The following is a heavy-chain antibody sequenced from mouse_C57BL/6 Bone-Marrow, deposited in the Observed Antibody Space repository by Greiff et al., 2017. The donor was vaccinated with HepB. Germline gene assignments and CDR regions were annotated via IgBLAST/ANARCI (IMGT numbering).Heavy chain of an antibody. Sequence: QVQLQQPGAELVKPGASVKLSCKASGYTFTSYWMPWVKQRPGQGLEWIGDIDPSDSYTNYNQKFKGKATLTVDTSSSTAYMTLSSLTSEDSAVYYCARVITTVGFDYWGQGTTLTVSS. V-gene: IGHV1-50*01. J-gene: IGHJ2*01. CDR1: GYTFTSYW. D-gene: IGHD1-1*01. CDR2: IDPSDSYT. CDR3: ARVITTVGFDY.